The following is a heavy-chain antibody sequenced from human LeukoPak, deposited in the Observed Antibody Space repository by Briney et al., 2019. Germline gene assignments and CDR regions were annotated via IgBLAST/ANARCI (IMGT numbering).Heavy chain of an antibody. J-gene: IGHJ4*02. D-gene: IGHD3-10*01. CDR3: TSHPGDYWFGYLQL. CDR2: ISSGSSTI. Sequence: GGSLRLSCAASGFTFSSYSMNWVRQAPGKGLEWVSYISSGSSTINYADSVKGRFTISRDNGKNSLYLQMNSLRVEDTARYYCTSHPGDYWFGYLQLWGQGTLVTVSS. V-gene: IGHV3-48*01. CDR1: GFTFSSYS.